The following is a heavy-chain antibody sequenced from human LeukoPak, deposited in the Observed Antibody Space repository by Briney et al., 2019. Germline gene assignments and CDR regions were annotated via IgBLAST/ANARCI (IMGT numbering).Heavy chain of an antibody. CDR2: MNPNSGNT. J-gene: IGHJ4*02. Sequence: ASVKVSCKASGYTFTSYDINWVRQATGQGLEWMGWMNPNSGNTGYAQKFQGRVTMTRNTSISTAYMELSSLRSEDTAVYYCARVGYSSGWYSRAFWYWGQGTLVTVSP. CDR3: ARVGYSSGWYSRAFWY. V-gene: IGHV1-8*01. CDR1: GYTFTSYD. D-gene: IGHD6-19*01.